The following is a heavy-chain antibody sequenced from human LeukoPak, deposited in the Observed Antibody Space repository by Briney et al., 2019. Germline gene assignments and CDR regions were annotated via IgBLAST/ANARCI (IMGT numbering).Heavy chain of an antibody. CDR2: INTNTGNP. Sequence: ASVKVSCKASGYTFTSYAMNWVRQAPGQGLEWMGWINTNTGNPTYAQGFTGRFVFSLDTSVSTAYLQISSLKAEDTAVYYCARLDYGDYRFDAFDIWGQGTMVTVSS. CDR3: ARLDYGDYRFDAFDI. CDR1: GYTFTSYA. V-gene: IGHV7-4-1*02. J-gene: IGHJ3*02. D-gene: IGHD4-17*01.